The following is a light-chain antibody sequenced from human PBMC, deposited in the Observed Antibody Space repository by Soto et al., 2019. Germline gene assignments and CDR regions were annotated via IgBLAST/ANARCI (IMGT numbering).Light chain of an antibody. CDR1: QSVSSY. J-gene: IGKJ2*01. V-gene: IGKV3-11*01. CDR2: DAS. CDR3: QQRSNWLYT. Sequence: EIVLTQSPATLSLSPGERATLSCRASQSVSSYLAWYQQKPGQAPRLLIYDASNRATGIPARFSGSGSGTDFTITISRLEPEDFAVSYCQQRSNWLYTFGQGTKLEIK.